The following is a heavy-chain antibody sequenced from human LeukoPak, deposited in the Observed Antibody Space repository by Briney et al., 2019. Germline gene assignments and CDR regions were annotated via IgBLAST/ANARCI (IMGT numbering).Heavy chain of an antibody. D-gene: IGHD3-22*01. CDR1: GYTFTSYG. Sequence: ASVKVSCKASGYTFTSYGISWVRQAPGQGLEWMGWISAYNGNTNYAQKLQGRVTMTTDTSTSTAYMELRSLRSDDTAVYYCARPYYDSSAPPYDYWGQGTLSPSPQ. CDR3: ARPYYDSSAPPYDY. CDR2: ISAYNGNT. J-gene: IGHJ4*02. V-gene: IGHV1-18*01.